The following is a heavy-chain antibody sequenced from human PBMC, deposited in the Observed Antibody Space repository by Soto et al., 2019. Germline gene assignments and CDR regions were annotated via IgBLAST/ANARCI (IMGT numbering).Heavy chain of an antibody. Sequence: EVPLVESGGALVKPGESLTLSCAASGFTFNSAWMTWVRQAPGKGLEWVGRIKSWTDGGSVDAAAPVQSRFTIFRDDSKNTFYLQMNSLKSEDTAVYYCTRWGRETSCTSVSGYGDGAYWGQGTLVTVSS. D-gene: IGHD3-22*01. V-gene: IGHV3-15*02. CDR2: IKSWTDGGSV. CDR3: TRWGRETSCTSVSGYGDGAY. CDR1: GFTFNSAW. J-gene: IGHJ4*02.